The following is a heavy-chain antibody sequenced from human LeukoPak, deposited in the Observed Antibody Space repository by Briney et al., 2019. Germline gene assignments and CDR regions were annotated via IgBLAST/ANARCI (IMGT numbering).Heavy chain of an antibody. V-gene: IGHV1-18*01. CDR1: GYTFSSYH. J-gene: IGHJ4*02. D-gene: IGHD2-15*01. CDR3: ARDFATWYFDY. CDR2: ISTYDGNT. Sequence: GASVKVSCKASGYTFSSYHVSWVRQAPGQGLEWMGRISTYDGNTNYAQNFQGRVAMTTDTSTSTAYMELRSLRSDDTAVYYCARDFATWYFDYWGQGTLVTVSS.